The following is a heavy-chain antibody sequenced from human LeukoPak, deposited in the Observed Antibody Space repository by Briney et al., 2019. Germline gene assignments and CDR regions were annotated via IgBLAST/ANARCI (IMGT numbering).Heavy chain of an antibody. Sequence: ASVKVSCKASGGTFSSYAISWVRQAPGQGLEWMGWINPNSGATNYVQKFQGRVTMTRDTSINTGYMELNRLTFDDTAVYYCARDGTNIPDLWGQGTLVTVSS. CDR1: GGTFSSYA. V-gene: IGHV1-2*02. CDR3: ARDGTNIPDL. J-gene: IGHJ4*02. CDR2: INPNSGAT. D-gene: IGHD2-21*01.